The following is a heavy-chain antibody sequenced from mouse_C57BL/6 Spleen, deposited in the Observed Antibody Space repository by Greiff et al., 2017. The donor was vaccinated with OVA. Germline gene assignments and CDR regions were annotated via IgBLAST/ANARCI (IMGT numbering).Heavy chain of an antibody. CDR3: ARGYGNYGGWFAY. CDR1: GYSITSGYY. CDR2: ISYDGSN. V-gene: IGHV3-6*01. J-gene: IGHJ3*01. Sequence: EVQLQESGPGLVKPSQSLSLTCSVTGYSITSGYYWNWIRQFPGNKLEWMGYISYDGSNNYNPSLKNRISITRDTSKNQFFLKLNSVTTEDTATYYCARGYGNYGGWFAYWGQGTLVTVSA. D-gene: IGHD2-1*01.